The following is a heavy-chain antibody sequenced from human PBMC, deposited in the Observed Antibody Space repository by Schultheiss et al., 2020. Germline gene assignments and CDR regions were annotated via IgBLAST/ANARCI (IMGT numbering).Heavy chain of an antibody. Sequence: GGSLRLSCAASGFTFSYYWMSWVRQAPGKGLEWEANIKQDGSERYYVDSVKGRFTISRDNAKNSLYLQMNSLRAEDTAVYFCAGDLGGSNYYYYYYMDVWGKGTTVTVSS. CDR3: AGDLGGSNYYYYYYMDV. CDR1: GFTFSYYW. D-gene: IGHD1-26*01. CDR2: IKQDGSER. J-gene: IGHJ6*03. V-gene: IGHV3-7*01.